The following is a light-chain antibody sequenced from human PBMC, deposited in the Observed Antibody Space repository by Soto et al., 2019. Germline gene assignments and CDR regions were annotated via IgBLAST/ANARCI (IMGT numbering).Light chain of an antibody. CDR1: TSDVGSHNF. CDR3: SSFTNSILV. Sequence: QSVLTQPASVSGSPGQSITISCTGTTSDVGSHNFVSWYQQLPGKAPKLLIYEVTNPPSGTSNRFSGSKSGNTASLTISGLQAEDEADYYCSSFTNSILVFGGGTKLTVL. V-gene: IGLV2-14*01. CDR2: EVT. J-gene: IGLJ3*02.